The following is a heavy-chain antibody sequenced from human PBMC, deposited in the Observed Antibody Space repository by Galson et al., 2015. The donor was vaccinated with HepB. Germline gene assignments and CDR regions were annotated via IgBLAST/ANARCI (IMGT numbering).Heavy chain of an antibody. Sequence: CAISGDSVSGNSAAWDWIRQSPSRGLEWLGRTYYRSKWYNDYAVAVKSRITINPDTSKNQFALQLNSLTPEDTALYYCASSSSWSVYFDYWGQGTLVTVSS. CDR3: ASSSSWSVYFDY. CDR2: TYYRSKWYN. V-gene: IGHV6-1*01. D-gene: IGHD6-13*01. CDR1: GDSVSGNSAA. J-gene: IGHJ4*02.